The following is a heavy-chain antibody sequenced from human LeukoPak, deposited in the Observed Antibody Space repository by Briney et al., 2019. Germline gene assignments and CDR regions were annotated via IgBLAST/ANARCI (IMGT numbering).Heavy chain of an antibody. V-gene: IGHV3-23*01. CDR2: ISGSGGGT. J-gene: IGHJ4*02. CDR3: VKWSSGLGYFDS. D-gene: IGHD6-19*01. Sequence: GGSLRLSCAASGFTFSSYAMTWVRQAPGKGLEWVSSISGSGGGTYYADSLKGRFTISRDNSKNTLYLQMNSLRAEDTAVYYCVKWSSGLGYFDSWGQGTLVTVSS. CDR1: GFTFSSYA.